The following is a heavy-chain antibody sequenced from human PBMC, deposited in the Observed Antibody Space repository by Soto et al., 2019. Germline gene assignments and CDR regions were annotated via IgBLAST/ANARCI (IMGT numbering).Heavy chain of an antibody. V-gene: IGHV4-34*01. CDR3: ARGWTGTYSRRLYYYMDV. Sequence: SETLSLTCAVYGGSFSGYYWSWIRQPPGKGLEWIGEINHSGSTNYNPSLKSRVTISVDTSKNQFSLKLSSVTAADTAVYYCARGWTGTYSRRLYYYMDVWGKGTTVTVSS. D-gene: IGHD1-1*01. CDR2: INHSGST. CDR1: GGSFSGYY. J-gene: IGHJ6*03.